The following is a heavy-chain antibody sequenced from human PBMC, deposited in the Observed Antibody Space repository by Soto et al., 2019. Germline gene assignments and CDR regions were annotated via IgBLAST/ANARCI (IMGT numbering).Heavy chain of an antibody. CDR1: GFTFSSYG. Sequence: PGGSLRLSCAASGFTFSSYGMHWVRQAPGKGLEWVAVIWYDGSNKYYADSVKGRFTISRDNSKNTLYLQMNSLRAEDTAVYYCARDIGGQLALNYYYGMDVWGQGTTVTVSS. J-gene: IGHJ6*02. V-gene: IGHV3-33*01. CDR2: IWYDGSNK. CDR3: ARDIGGQLALNYYYGMDV. D-gene: IGHD6-13*01.